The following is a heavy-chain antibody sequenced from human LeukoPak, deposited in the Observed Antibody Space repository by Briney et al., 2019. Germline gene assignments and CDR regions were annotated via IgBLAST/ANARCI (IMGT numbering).Heavy chain of an antibody. J-gene: IGHJ4*02. CDR2: IRSKPYGGTA. CDR3: SRGGGVISGSSWFYY. Sequence: GRSLRLSCTTSGFTFGDYSLTWLRQAPGEGLEWLGFIRSKPYGGTAEYAASVKGRFTISRDDSKSIAYLQMSNLKTEDTAVYYCSRGGGVISGSSWFYYWGQGTLVSVSS. V-gene: IGHV3-49*03. CDR1: GFTFGDYS. D-gene: IGHD6-13*01.